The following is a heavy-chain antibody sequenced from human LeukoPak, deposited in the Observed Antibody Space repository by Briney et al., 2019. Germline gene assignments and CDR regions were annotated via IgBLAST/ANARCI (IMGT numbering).Heavy chain of an antibody. CDR1: GFTFDDYA. CDR2: ISWNSGSI. V-gene: IGHV3-9*03. Sequence: GGSLRLSCAASGFTFDDYAMHWVRQAPGKGLEWVSGISWNSGSIVYADSVKGRFTISRDNAKNSLYPQMNSLRAEDMALYYCAKASSAGYYDILTGYYRSYYFDYWGQGTLVTVSS. D-gene: IGHD3-9*01. CDR3: AKASSAGYYDILTGYYRSYYFDY. J-gene: IGHJ4*02.